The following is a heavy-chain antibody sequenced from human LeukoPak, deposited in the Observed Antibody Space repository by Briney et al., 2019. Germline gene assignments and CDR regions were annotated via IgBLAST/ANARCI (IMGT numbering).Heavy chain of an antibody. CDR3: ARAPNSLRFLPIGLPSGY. CDR1: GYTFTGYY. D-gene: IGHD3-3*01. V-gene: IGHV1-2*02. J-gene: IGHJ4*02. Sequence: ASVKVSCKASGYTFTGYYMHWVRQAPGQGLEWMGWINPNSGGTNYAQKFQGRVTMTRDTSISTAYMELSRLSSDDTAVYYCARAPNSLRFLPIGLPSGYWGQGTLVTVSS. CDR2: INPNSGGT.